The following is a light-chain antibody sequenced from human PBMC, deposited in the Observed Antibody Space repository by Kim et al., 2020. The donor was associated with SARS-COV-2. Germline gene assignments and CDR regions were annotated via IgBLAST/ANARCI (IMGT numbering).Light chain of an antibody. J-gene: IGKJ4*01. CDR1: QGISSY. CDR3: QQLNSYPLT. Sequence: ASVGDRVTITCRASQGISSYLAWYQQTPGNAPKLLIYAASTLQSGVPSRFSGSGSGTDFTLTISSLRPEDFATYYCQQLNSYPLTFGGGTKLEI. V-gene: IGKV1-9*01. CDR2: AAS.